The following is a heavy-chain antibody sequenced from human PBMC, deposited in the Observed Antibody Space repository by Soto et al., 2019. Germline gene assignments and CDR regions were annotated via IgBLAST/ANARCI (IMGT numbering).Heavy chain of an antibody. CDR2: ISGSGGTI. V-gene: IGHV3-23*01. CDR1: GFTFSSYA. Sequence: GGSLRLSCAASGFTFSSYAMGWVRQAPGKGLECVSDISGSGGTIYYADSVKGRFTISRDNAKNSLYLQMNSLRAEDTAVYYCARDRAPYGYCRGGSCPHDYWGQGTLVTVSS. D-gene: IGHD2-15*01. J-gene: IGHJ4*02. CDR3: ARDRAPYGYCRGGSCPHDY.